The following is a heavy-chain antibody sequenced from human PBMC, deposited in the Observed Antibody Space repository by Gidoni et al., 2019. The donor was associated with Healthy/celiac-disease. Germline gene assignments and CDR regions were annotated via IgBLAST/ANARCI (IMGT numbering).Heavy chain of an antibody. V-gene: IGHV1-69*06. D-gene: IGHD3-3*01. J-gene: IGHJ6*04. CDR3: ARSTYDPYYYYYYGMDV. CDR2: IIPIFGTA. CDR1: GGTFSSYA. Sequence: QVQLVQSGAEVKKPGSSVKVSCKASGGTFSSYAISWVRKAPGQGLEWMGGIIPIFGTANYAQKFQGRVTITADKSTSTAYMELSSLRSEDTAVYYCARSTYDPYYYYYYGMDVWGKGTTVTVSS.